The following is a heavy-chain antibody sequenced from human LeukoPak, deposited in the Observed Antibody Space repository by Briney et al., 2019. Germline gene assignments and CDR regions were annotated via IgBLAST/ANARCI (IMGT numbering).Heavy chain of an antibody. CDR1: GFTFSDYY. CDR3: ARDLNGDYDY. J-gene: IGHJ4*02. D-gene: IGHD2-8*01. CDR2: ISSSSTI. Sequence: GGSLRLSCAASGFTFSDYYMNWVPQAPGKGLEWVSSISSSSTIYYADSVKGRFTISRDNAKNSLYLQMNSLRAEDTAVYYCARDLNGDYDYWGQGTLVTVSS. V-gene: IGHV3-69-1*01.